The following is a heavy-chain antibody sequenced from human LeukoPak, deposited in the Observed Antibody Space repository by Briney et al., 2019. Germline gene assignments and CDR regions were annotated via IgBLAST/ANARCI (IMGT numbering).Heavy chain of an antibody. D-gene: IGHD2-2*02. Sequence: QTGGSLRLSCAASGFTFSSYGMHWVRQAPGKGLEWVAVISYDGSNKYYADSVKGRFTISRDNSKNTLYLQMNSLRAEDTAVYYCARDGQVPGAINYYNMDVWGRGTTVAVSS. CDR1: GFTFSSYG. V-gene: IGHV3-30*03. CDR3: ARDGQVPGAINYYNMDV. CDR2: ISYDGSNK. J-gene: IGHJ6*03.